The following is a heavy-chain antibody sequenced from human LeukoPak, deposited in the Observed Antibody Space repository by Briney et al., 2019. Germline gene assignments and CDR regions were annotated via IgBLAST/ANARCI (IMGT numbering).Heavy chain of an antibody. V-gene: IGHV3-7*01. CDR1: GFSFSIYW. CDR2: IKQDGSER. CDR3: AREWNGYDYVGEDY. J-gene: IGHJ4*02. Sequence: GGSLRLSCAVSGFSFSIYWMSWVRQAPGKGLEWVANIKQDGSERYYMDSVKGRFTISRDNAKNSLYLQMNSLRAEDTAVYYCAREWNGYDYVGEDYWGQGTLVTVSS. D-gene: IGHD5-12*01.